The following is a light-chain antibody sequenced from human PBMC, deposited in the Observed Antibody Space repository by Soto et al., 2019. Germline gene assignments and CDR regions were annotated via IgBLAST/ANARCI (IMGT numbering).Light chain of an antibody. CDR1: QFLSSY. J-gene: IGKJ5*01. CDR3: HQRNK. Sequence: IVLTQSPVPLSLAPGERATLSCRASQFLSSYLAWYQQKPGQPPRLLIYDTSNRATGIPARFSGSRSGTDFTLTISSLEPEDFGVYFCHQRNKFGQGTRLAIK. V-gene: IGKV3-11*01. CDR2: DTS.